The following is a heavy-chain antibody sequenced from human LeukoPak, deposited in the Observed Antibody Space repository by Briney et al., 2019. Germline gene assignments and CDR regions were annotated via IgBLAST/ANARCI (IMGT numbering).Heavy chain of an antibody. CDR2: INHSGST. D-gene: IGHD4-17*01. J-gene: IGHJ6*02. CDR3: ATGDYRYYYYGMDV. Sequence: KPSETLSLTCAVYGGSFSGYYWSWIRQPPGKGLEWIGEINHSGSTNYNPSLKSRVTISVDTSKNQFSLKLSSVTAADTAVYYCATGDYRYYYYGMDVWGQGTTVTVSS. CDR1: GGSFSGYY. V-gene: IGHV4-34*01.